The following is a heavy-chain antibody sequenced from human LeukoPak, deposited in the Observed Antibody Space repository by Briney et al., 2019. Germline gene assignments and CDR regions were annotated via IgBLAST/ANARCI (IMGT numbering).Heavy chain of an antibody. CDR1: GFTFSSYA. Sequence: PGGSLRLSCAASGFTFSSYAMGWVRQAPGKGLEWVAVISYDGSNKYYADSVKGRFTISRDNSKNTLYLQMNSLRAEDTAVYYCANLLRWEPYWGQGTLVTVSS. D-gene: IGHD4-23*01. CDR3: ANLLRWEPY. CDR2: ISYDGSNK. V-gene: IGHV3-30*18. J-gene: IGHJ4*02.